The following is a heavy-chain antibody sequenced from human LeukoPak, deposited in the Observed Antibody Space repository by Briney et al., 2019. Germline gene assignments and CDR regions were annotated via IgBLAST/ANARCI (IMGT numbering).Heavy chain of an antibody. Sequence: TGGSLRLSCAASGFTFSDYYMSWIRQAPGKGLEWVSYISSAGTAMYYADSVKGRFTISRDNAKNSLYLQMNSLRAEDTAVYYCATRSNPGTTFDFWGQGTLVTVSS. V-gene: IGHV3-11*01. D-gene: IGHD1-7*01. CDR1: GFTFSDYY. CDR2: ISSAGTAM. CDR3: ATRSNPGTTFDF. J-gene: IGHJ5*01.